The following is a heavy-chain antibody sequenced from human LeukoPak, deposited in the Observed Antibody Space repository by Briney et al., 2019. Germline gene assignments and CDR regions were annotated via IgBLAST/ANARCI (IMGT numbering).Heavy chain of an antibody. CDR2: IFHNGNV. V-gene: IGHV4-38-2*02. CDR1: GYSISSGYY. CDR3: ARGRDYVTDAFDI. Sequence: SETLSLTCSVSGYSISSGYYCGSIRQSPGKGLQWNGSIFHNGNVYYNPSLRSRLTISVDTFKNQFCLKLTSMTAADTAVYYCARGRDYVTDAFDICGPGTMVTVSS. D-gene: IGHD3-10*02. J-gene: IGHJ3*02.